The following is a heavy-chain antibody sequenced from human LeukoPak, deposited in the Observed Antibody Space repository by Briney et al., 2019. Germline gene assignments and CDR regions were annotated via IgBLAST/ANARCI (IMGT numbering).Heavy chain of an antibody. CDR3: ARGPRTTVVKRGFDY. V-gene: IGHV3-11*04. J-gene: IGHJ4*02. Sequence: GGSLRLSCAASGLTFSDYYMSWIRQAPGKGLEWVSYISSSGSTIYYADSVKGRFTISRDNAKNSLYLQMNSLRAEDTAVYYCARGPRTTVVKRGFDYWGQGTLVTVSS. CDR1: GLTFSDYY. CDR2: ISSSGSTI. D-gene: IGHD4-23*01.